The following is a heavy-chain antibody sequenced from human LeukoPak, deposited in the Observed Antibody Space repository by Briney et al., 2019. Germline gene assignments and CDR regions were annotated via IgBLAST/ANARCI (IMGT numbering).Heavy chain of an antibody. D-gene: IGHD3-10*01. CDR3: ARTGRLPWYFDL. V-gene: IGHV3-23*01. J-gene: IGHJ2*01. Sequence: GGSLRLSCAASGFTVSSNFMSWVRQAPGKGLEWVSAISGSGGSTYYADSVKGRFTISRDNSKNTLYLQMNSLRAEDTAVYYCARTGRLPWYFDLWGRGTLVTVSS. CDR1: GFTVSSNF. CDR2: ISGSGGST.